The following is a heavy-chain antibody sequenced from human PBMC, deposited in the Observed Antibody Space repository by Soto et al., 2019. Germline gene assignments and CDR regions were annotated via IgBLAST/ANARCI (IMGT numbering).Heavy chain of an antibody. V-gene: IGHV1-58*02. CDR3: AATGDRGYYYGMDV. J-gene: IGHJ6*02. CDR2: IVVGSGNT. Sequence: TPVKVSCKASGCPFSRSAMKWVRQARGQRLEWIGWIVVGSGNTIYEQKFQERVTITRDMSTSTAYMELTSLRAEEKAMYYCAATGDRGYYYGMDVWGQGTTVTVS. CDR1: GCPFSRSA. D-gene: IGHD3-10*01.